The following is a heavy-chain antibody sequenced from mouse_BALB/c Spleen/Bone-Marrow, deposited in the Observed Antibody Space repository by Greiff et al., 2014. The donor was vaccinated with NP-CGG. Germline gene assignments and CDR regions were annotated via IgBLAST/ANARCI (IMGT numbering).Heavy chain of an antibody. CDR1: GFTFSSFG. CDR3: TRGGNWEDFDY. Sequence: VQLQESGGGLVQPGGSRKLSCAASGFTFSSFGMHWVRQAPEKGLEWVAYISSGSSPIFYADTVKGRFTISRDNPKNTLFLQMTRLRSEDTAIYYCTRGGNWEDFDYWGQGTTLTVSS. V-gene: IGHV5-17*02. J-gene: IGHJ2*01. CDR2: ISSGSSPI. D-gene: IGHD4-1*01.